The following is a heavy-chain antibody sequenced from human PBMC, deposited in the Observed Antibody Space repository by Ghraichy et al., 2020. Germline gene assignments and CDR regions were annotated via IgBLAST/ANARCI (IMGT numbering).Heavy chain of an antibody. CDR1: GGSFSGYY. V-gene: IGHV4-34*01. Sequence: SQTLSLTCAVYGGSFSGYYWSWIRQPPGKGLEWIGEINHSGSTNYNPSLKSRVTISVDTSKNQFSLKLSSVTAADTAVYYCARGWRGGYYYAYYYYGMDVWGQGTTVTVSS. J-gene: IGHJ6*02. D-gene: IGHD3-22*01. CDR2: INHSGST. CDR3: ARGWRGGYYYAYYYYGMDV.